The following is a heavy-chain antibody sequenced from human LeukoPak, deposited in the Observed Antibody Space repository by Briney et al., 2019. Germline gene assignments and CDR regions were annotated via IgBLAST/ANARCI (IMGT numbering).Heavy chain of an antibody. Sequence: GGSLRLSCAASRFAFSSFGMHWVRQAPGKGLEWVAVISSDGSTKYYADSVKGRFTISRDNSKNTLYLQMNSLRAEDTAVYYCAKDQGYSSGIGIFPPYFDYWGQGTLVTVSS. CDR1: RFAFSSFG. D-gene: IGHD6-19*01. CDR3: AKDQGYSSGIGIFPPYFDY. J-gene: IGHJ4*02. V-gene: IGHV3-30*18. CDR2: ISSDGSTK.